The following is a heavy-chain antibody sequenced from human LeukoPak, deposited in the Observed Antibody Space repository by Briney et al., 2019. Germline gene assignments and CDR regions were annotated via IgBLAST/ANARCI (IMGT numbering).Heavy chain of an antibody. CDR1: GASFSGYY. Sequence: SETLSLTCAVYGASFSGYYWSWIRQPPGKGLEWIGEINHSGSTNYNPSLKSRVTISVDTSKNQFSLKLSSVTAAVTAVYYCARGLYSGPYYDFWSGYHYLDYWGQGTLVTVSS. CDR2: INHSGST. D-gene: IGHD3-3*01. J-gene: IGHJ4*02. CDR3: ARGLYSGPYYDFWSGYHYLDY. V-gene: IGHV4-34*01.